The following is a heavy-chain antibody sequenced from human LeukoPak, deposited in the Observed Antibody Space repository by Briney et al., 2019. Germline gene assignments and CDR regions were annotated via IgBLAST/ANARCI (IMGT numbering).Heavy chain of an antibody. D-gene: IGHD3-10*01. Sequence: PSETQSLTCTVSGGSISSNYWSWIRQPPGKGLEWIGYIYYSGSTKYNPSLKSRVTISVDTSKNQFSLKVSSVTAADTAVYYCARESGSGSPVYYFDYWGQGTLVTVSS. J-gene: IGHJ4*02. CDR1: GGSISSNY. V-gene: IGHV4-59*01. CDR3: ARESGSGSPVYYFDY. CDR2: IYYSGST.